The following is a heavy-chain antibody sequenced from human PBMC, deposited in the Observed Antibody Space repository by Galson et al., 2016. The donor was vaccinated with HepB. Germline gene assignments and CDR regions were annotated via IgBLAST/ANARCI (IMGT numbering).Heavy chain of an antibody. CDR2: IYWDDDK. Sequence: PALVKPTQTLTLTCTFSGFSLSSSGVGVGWIRQPPGKALEWLALIYWDDDKRYSPSLKSRITITKDTSKNQVVLTMTDMDPVNTATYYCAHRYYDTCTGWGRGSYFDSWGQGTLVTVSS. V-gene: IGHV2-5*02. CDR3: AHRYYDTCTGWGRGSYFDS. J-gene: IGHJ5*01. D-gene: IGHD3-16*01. CDR1: GFSLSSSGVG.